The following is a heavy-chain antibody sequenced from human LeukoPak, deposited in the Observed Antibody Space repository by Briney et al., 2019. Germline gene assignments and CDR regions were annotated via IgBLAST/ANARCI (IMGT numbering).Heavy chain of an antibody. CDR1: GGSISGSSYY. CDR2: IYYSGST. CDR3: ARRTSRFVDY. D-gene: IGHD3-16*01. Sequence: SETLSLTCTVSGGSISGSSYYWGWIRQPPGKGLEWIGSIYYSGSTYYNPSLKSRVTISVDTSKNQFSLKLSSVTAADTAVYYCARRTSRFVDYWGQGTLVTVSS. J-gene: IGHJ4*02. V-gene: IGHV4-39*01.